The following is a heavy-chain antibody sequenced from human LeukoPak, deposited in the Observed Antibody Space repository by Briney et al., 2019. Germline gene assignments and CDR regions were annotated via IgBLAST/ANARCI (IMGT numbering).Heavy chain of an antibody. CDR1: EYTFTGYY. CDR3: ARGRGYQLLYYYYYYGMDV. D-gene: IGHD2-2*01. V-gene: IGHV1-2*06. CDR2: INPNNGAT. Sequence: ASVKVSCKASEYTFTGYYMHWVRQAPGQGLEWMGRINPNNGATNYAQKFQGRVTITGDTSINTAYMELSSLRSEDTAVYYCARGRGYQLLYYYYYYGMDVWGQGTTVTVSS. J-gene: IGHJ6*02.